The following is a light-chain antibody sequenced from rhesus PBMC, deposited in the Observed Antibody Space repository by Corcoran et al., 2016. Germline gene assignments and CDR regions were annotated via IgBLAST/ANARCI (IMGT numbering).Light chain of an antibody. J-gene: IGKJ3*01. CDR2: GAD. V-gene: IGKV1S8*01. Sequence: DIQMTQSPSALSVSVGDRATISCWASQNIHTTLAWFQHKPGKAPRLLSFGADTLQNGIPTRYSGRGSGTDFTLTLPILKPEDSATYYCQHYIDNPFTFGRRTKLDIK. CDR1: QNIHTT. CDR3: QHYIDNPFT.